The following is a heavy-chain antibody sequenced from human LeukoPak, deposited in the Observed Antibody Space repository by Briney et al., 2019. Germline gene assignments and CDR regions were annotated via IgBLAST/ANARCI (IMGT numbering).Heavy chain of an antibody. D-gene: IGHD5-12*01. Sequence: GGSLRLSCAASGFTFSDYCMSWIRQAPGKGLEWVSYISSSGSTIYYADSVKGRFTISRDNAKNSLYLQMNSLRAEDTAVYYCARGPDIVATMAFDYWGQGTLVTVSS. CDR2: ISSSGSTI. CDR3: ARGPDIVATMAFDY. J-gene: IGHJ4*02. V-gene: IGHV3-11*01. CDR1: GFTFSDYC.